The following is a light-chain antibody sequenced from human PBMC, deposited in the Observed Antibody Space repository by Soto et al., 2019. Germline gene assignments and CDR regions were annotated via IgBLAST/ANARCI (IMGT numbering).Light chain of an antibody. CDR3: QQRHNWPIT. CDR1: ETIRGL. J-gene: IGKJ5*01. CDR2: DTS. V-gene: IGKV3-11*01. Sequence: DIELTHSPATLSLSPGEGATLSCRASETIRGLLAWYQQRPGQPPRLLIYDTSNRATGIPARFSGSGSGTDFTLTISGLQPADRGVYYGQQRHNWPITFGQGTRLDIK.